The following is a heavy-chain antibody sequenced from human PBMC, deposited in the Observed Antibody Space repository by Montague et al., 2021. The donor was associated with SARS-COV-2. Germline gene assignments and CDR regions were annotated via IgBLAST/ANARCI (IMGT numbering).Heavy chain of an antibody. Sequence: SETLSLTCTVSGGSISSSSYYWGWIRQPPGKGLEWIGSIYYSGYTHYNPSLKSRVTISVDTSKNQFSLKLSSVTAADTAVYYCACGEITTRGLIYYYGMDVWGQGTTVTVSS. CDR2: IYYSGYT. J-gene: IGHJ6*02. CDR3: ACGEITTRGLIYYYGMDV. CDR1: GGSISSSSYY. V-gene: IGHV4-39*07. D-gene: IGHD3-10*01.